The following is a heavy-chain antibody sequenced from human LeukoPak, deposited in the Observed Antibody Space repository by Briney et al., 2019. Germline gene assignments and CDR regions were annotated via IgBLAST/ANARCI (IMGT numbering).Heavy chain of an antibody. CDR2: INPLRGIT. Sequence: ASVKVSCKTSGYTFTDYYVHWVGQAPGLGLEWMGIINPLRGITIYAQKFQGRVTITADESTSTAYMELSSLRSEDTAVYYCATGLVGASPDDYWGQGTLVTVSS. V-gene: IGHV1-46*01. J-gene: IGHJ4*02. CDR1: GYTFTDYY. D-gene: IGHD1-26*01. CDR3: ATGLVGASPDDY.